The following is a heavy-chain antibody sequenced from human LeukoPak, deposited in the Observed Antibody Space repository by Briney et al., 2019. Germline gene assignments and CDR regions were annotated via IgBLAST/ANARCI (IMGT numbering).Heavy chain of an antibody. J-gene: IGHJ3*02. D-gene: IGHD2-8*02. CDR2: FYYSGST. CDR1: GASASSSTYY. CDR3: ARHMGTVVTGTGGDAFDT. Sequence: PSETLSLTCTVSGASASSSTYYWGWIRQPPGKGLEWIGTFYYSGSTYYNPSLKSRVTISVDRSKNQFSLKLTSVTAADTAVCHCARHMGTVVTGTGGDAFDTWGQGTMVTVSS. V-gene: IGHV4-39*01.